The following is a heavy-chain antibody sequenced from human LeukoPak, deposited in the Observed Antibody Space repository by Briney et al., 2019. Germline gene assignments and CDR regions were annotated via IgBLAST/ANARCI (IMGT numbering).Heavy chain of an antibody. D-gene: IGHD2-2*03. V-gene: IGHV3-30*01. Sequence: GGSLRLSCAASGFTFSSYAMLWVRQAPGKGLEWVAVISYDGSNNYYADSVKGRFTISRDNSKNTLYLQMNSLRAEDTAVYYCARGGGYCSSTSCYSGWFDPWGQGTLVTVSS. CDR2: ISYDGSNN. J-gene: IGHJ5*02. CDR3: ARGGGYCSSTSCYSGWFDP. CDR1: GFTFSSYA.